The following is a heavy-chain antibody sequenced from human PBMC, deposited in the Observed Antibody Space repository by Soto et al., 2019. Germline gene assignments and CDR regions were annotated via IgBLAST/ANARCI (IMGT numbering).Heavy chain of an antibody. CDR3: ARSEEGTH. V-gene: IGHV4-34*01. Sequence: QVQLQQWGAGLLKPSETLSLTCAVYGGSFSGYYWSWIRQPPGNGLEWIGEINHSGSTNYNPSLKSRVTISVDTSKNQFSLKLSSVTAADTAVYYCARSEEGTHWGQGTLVTVSS. D-gene: IGHD1-1*01. CDR2: INHSGST. CDR1: GGSFSGYY. J-gene: IGHJ4*02.